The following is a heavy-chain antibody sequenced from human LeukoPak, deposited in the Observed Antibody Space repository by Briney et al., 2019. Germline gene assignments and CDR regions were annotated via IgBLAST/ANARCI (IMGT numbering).Heavy chain of an antibody. CDR1: GFTFSNYW. J-gene: IGHJ4*02. V-gene: IGHV3-7*01. D-gene: IGHD3-16*01. Sequence: GESLRLSCAVSGFTFSNYWMNWVRQAPGKGLEWVANIKEDGSQKYSLESVKGRFTVSRDNAKNSVYLQMSSLRDEDTAVYYCARGLNTSPGVDYWGQGTLVTVSS. CDR3: ARGLNTSPGVDY. CDR2: IKEDGSQK.